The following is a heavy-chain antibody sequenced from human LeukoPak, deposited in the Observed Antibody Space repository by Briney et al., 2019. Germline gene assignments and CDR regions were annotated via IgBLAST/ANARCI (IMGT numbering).Heavy chain of an antibody. CDR1: GGTFSSYA. V-gene: IGHV1-69*13. D-gene: IGHD3-10*01. J-gene: IGHJ4*02. CDR3: ATIPYCSGLMGYFDY. Sequence: AAVKVSCKASGGTFSSYAISWVRQAAGQGVEWMGGIIPIFGTANYAQKFRGRVTITADESTSTAYMELSSRRSEDTAVYYDATIPYCSGLMGYFDYWGQGTLVTVSS. CDR2: IIPIFGTA.